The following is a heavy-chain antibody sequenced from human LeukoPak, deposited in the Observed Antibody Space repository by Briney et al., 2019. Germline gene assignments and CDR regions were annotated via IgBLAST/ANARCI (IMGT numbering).Heavy chain of an antibody. Sequence: GRSLRLSCAASGFTFSSYGMHWVRQAPGKGLEWVAVISYDGSNKYYADSVKGRFTISRDNSKNTLYLQMNSLRAEDTAVYYCAKDGIGYYDFWSGYYTDYWGQGTLVTVSP. D-gene: IGHD3-3*01. V-gene: IGHV3-30*18. CDR3: AKDGIGYYDFWSGYYTDY. CDR1: GFTFSSYG. CDR2: ISYDGSNK. J-gene: IGHJ4*02.